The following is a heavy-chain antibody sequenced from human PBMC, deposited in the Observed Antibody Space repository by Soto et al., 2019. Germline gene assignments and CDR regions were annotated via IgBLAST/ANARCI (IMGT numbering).Heavy chain of an antibody. D-gene: IGHD3-22*01. CDR3: ATTYYYDSSGYSYVRDV. J-gene: IGHJ6*02. V-gene: IGHV5-51*01. CDR2: IYPGDSDT. Sequence: PGESLKISCKGSGYSFTSYWIGWVRQMPGKGLEWMGIIYPGDSDTRYSPSFQGQVTISADKSISTAYLQWSSLKASDTAMYYCATTYYYDSSGYSYVRDVWRQGTTVPVSS. CDR1: GYSFTSYW.